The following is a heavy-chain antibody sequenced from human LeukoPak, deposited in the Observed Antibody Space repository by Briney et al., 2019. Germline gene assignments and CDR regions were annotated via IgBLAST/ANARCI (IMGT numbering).Heavy chain of an antibody. D-gene: IGHD3-16*01. V-gene: IGHV4-39*01. CDR2: IYYSGST. CDR1: GGSISSSSYY. Sequence: PSETLSLTCTVSGGSISSSSYYWGWIRQPPGKGLEWIGSIYYSGSTYYNPSLKSRVTISVDTSKNQFSLKLSSVTAADTAVYYCARLGGTGSGGFDYWGQGALVTVSS. CDR3: ARLGGTGSGGFDY. J-gene: IGHJ4*02.